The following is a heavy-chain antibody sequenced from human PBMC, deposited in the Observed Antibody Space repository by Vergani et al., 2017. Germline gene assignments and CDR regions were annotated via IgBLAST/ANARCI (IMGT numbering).Heavy chain of an antibody. V-gene: IGHV4-39*01. CDR3: ARHLAYCGGDCYPYYYGMDV. CDR2: IYYSGIT. D-gene: IGHD2-21*02. Sequence: QLQLQESGPGLVKPSETLSLTCTVSGGSISSSSYYWGWIRQPPGKGLEWIGSIYYSGITYYNPSLKSRVTISVDTSKNQFSLKLSSATAADTAVYYCARHLAYCGGDCYPYYYGMDVWGQGTTVTVSS. CDR1: GGSISSSSYY. J-gene: IGHJ6*02.